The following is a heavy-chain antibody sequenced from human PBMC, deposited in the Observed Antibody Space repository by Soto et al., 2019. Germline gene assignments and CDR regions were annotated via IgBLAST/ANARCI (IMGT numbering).Heavy chain of an antibody. CDR2: TSGSGDTT. V-gene: IGHV3-23*01. Sequence: EVQLLESGGGLLQPGGSLRLSCAVSGFTFSNYGMSWVRQAPGKGLEWVAATSGSGDTTYYADSVKGRFSISRDNSKNTLYLQMNSLRAEDTAVYYCAKLRVLEWEVQESDYWGQGTLVSVSS. CDR3: AKLRVLEWEVQESDY. D-gene: IGHD3-3*01. J-gene: IGHJ4*02. CDR1: GFTFSNYG.